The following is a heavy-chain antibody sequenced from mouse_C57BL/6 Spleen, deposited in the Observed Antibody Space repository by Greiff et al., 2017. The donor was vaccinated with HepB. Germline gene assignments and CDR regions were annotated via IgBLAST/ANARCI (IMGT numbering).Heavy chain of an antibody. V-gene: IGHV5-17*01. CDR3: ARNSNDYAMDY. CDR2: ISSGSSTI. J-gene: IGHJ4*01. Sequence: EVQRVESGGGLVKPGGSLKLSCAASGFTFSDYGMHWVRQAPEKGLEWVAYISSGSSTIYYADTVKGRFTISRDNAKNTLFLQMTSLRSEDTAMYYCARNSNDYAMDYWGQGTSVTVSS. CDR1: GFTFSDYG. D-gene: IGHD2-5*01.